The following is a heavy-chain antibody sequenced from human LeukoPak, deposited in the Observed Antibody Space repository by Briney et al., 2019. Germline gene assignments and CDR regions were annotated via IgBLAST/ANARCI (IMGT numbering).Heavy chain of an antibody. CDR2: IWSDGTTQ. CDR3: ARDAQRGFDYSNSLQY. D-gene: IGHD4-11*01. CDR1: GFIFSHYG. V-gene: IGHV3-33*01. J-gene: IGHJ4*02. Sequence: PGTSLRLSCAPSGFIFSHYGMHWVGQAPDKGLEWVAVIWSDGTTQFYADSVKGRFTISRDSSNTVYLQMNSLRVEDTAVYFCARDAQRGFDYSNSLQYWGQGALVTVSS.